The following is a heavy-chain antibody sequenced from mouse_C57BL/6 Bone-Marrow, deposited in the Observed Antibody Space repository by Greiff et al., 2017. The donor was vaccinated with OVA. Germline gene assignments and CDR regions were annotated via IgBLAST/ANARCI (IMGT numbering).Heavy chain of an antibody. CDR1: GYSITSGYY. CDR2: ISYDGSN. D-gene: IGHD4-1*01. CDR3: ARTTDWDYFDD. J-gene: IGHJ2*01. V-gene: IGHV3-6*01. Sequence: EVKLQESGPGLVKPSQSLSLTCSVTGYSITSGYYWNWLRQFPGNKLEWMGYISYDGSNNYNPSLKNRISITRDTSKNQFFLKLNSVTTEDKDTYDCARTTDWDYFDDWGQGTTLTVSA.